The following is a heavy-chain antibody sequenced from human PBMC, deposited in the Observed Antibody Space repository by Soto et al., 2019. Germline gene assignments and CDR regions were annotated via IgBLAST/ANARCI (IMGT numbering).Heavy chain of an antibody. CDR2: ISYDGSNK. V-gene: IGHV3-30*18. Sequence: GGSLRLSCAASGFTFSSYCMHLVRQAPGKGLEWVAVISYDGSNKYYADSVKGRFTISRDNSKNTLYLQMNSLRAEDTAVYYCAKDGTHYYDSSGYYGPWFDPWGQGTLVTVSS. J-gene: IGHJ5*02. D-gene: IGHD3-22*01. CDR1: GFTFSSYC. CDR3: AKDGTHYYDSSGYYGPWFDP.